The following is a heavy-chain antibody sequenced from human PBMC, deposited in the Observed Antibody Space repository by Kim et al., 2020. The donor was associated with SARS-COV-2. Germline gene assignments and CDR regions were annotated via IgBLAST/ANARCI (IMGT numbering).Heavy chain of an antibody. CDR3: ARDVLQGGAGGEIHYYGMDV. CDR1: GGSLNNYY. CDR2: IFYSGST. D-gene: IGHD1-26*01. V-gene: IGHV4-59*01. Sequence: SETLSLTCTVSGGSLNNYYWSWIRQPPGKGLEWIGNIFYSGSTNYNPSLKSRVTISVDSSKSHFSLKLRSVTAADTAVYFCARDVLQGGAGGEIHYYGMDVWGQGTTAIVSS. J-gene: IGHJ6*02.